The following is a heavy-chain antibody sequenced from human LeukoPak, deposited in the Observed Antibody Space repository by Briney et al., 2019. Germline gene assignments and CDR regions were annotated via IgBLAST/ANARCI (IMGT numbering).Heavy chain of an antibody. CDR3: ARGPPTYYYDSSGLNWFDP. V-gene: IGHV4-38-2*02. Sequence: SETLSLTCTVSGYSISSGYYWGWIRQPPGKGLEWIGSIYHSGSTYYNPSLKSRVTISVDTSKNQFSLKLSSVTAADTAVYYCARGPPTYYYDSSGLNWFDPWGQGTLVTVSS. CDR1: GYSISSGYY. CDR2: IYHSGST. J-gene: IGHJ5*02. D-gene: IGHD3-22*01.